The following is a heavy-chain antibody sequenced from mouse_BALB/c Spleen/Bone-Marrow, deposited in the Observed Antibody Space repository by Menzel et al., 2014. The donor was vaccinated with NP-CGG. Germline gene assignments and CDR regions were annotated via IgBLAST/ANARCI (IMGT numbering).Heavy chain of an antibody. J-gene: IGHJ4*01. CDR1: GFTFNIYA. CDR3: VRQDYDYPMDY. CDR2: ISSKSTNYTT. Sequence: VPLQQSGGGLVQSKGSLKLSCAASGFTFNIYAMNWVRQAPRKGLEWVARISSKSTNYTTCYADSVKDRFTISSDDSQSMLYLQMNSLKTEDTAIYYCVRQDYDYPMDYWGQGTSVTVAS. V-gene: IGHV10-1*01. D-gene: IGHD2-4*01.